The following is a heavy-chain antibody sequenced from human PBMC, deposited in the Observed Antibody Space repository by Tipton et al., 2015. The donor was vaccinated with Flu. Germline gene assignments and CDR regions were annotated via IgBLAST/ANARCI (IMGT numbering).Heavy chain of an antibody. CDR1: GFTFTSYA. J-gene: IGHJ4*02. CDR2: ISVSGGST. D-gene: IGHD5-18*01. CDR3: AKWPNTALGYVDY. Sequence: SLRLSCAASGFTFTSYAMSWVRQAPGKGLEWVSAISVSGGSTYYADSVKGRFTISRDNSKNTLYLQMNSLTAEDTAVYYCAKWPNTALGYVDYWGQGTLVTVSS. V-gene: IGHV3-23*01.